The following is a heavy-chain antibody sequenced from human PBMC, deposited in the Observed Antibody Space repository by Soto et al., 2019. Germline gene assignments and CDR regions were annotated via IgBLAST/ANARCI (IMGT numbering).Heavy chain of an antibody. Sequence: ASVKVSCKASGYTFTSYGISWVRQAPGQGLEWMGWISAYNGNTNYAQKLQGRVTMTTDTSTSTAYMELRSLRSDDTAVYYCARDLTSDYYDSSGYGDAFEIWGQGTMVTVSS. CDR1: GYTFTSYG. CDR3: ARDLTSDYYDSSGYGDAFEI. CDR2: ISAYNGNT. J-gene: IGHJ3*02. V-gene: IGHV1-18*01. D-gene: IGHD3-22*01.